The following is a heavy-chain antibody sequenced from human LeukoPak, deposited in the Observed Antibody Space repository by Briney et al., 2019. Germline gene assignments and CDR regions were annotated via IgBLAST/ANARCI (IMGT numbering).Heavy chain of an antibody. Sequence: SETLSLTCTVSGGSISSSSYYWGWIRQPPGKGLEWIGSIYYSGSTYYSPSLKSRATISIDTSRNQFSMNLNSVTAADTAVYYCARGAGPPWFDPWGQGTLVTVSS. D-gene: IGHD6-19*01. CDR2: IYYSGST. V-gene: IGHV4-39*07. J-gene: IGHJ5*02. CDR1: GGSISSSSYY. CDR3: ARGAGPPWFDP.